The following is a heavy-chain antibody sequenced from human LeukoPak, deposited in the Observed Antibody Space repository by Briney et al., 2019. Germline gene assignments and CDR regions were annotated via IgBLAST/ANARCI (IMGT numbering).Heavy chain of an antibody. J-gene: IGHJ4*01. CDR3: AGRGLSTGWTFDY. CDR2: IHTSGST. Sequence: SETLSLTCSISGGSISTYYWSWIRQPAGRGLEWIAQIHTSGSTNFNPSLKSRVTISMDTPNNQFSLMISSVTAADTAIYYCAGRGLSTGWTFDYWGHGTLVTVSS. CDR1: GGSISTYY. D-gene: IGHD6-19*01. V-gene: IGHV4-4*07.